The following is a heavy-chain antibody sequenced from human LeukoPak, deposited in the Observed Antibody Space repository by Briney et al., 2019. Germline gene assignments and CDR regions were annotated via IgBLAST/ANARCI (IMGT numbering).Heavy chain of an antibody. D-gene: IGHD4-23*01. CDR1: GFTFSNYY. Sequence: PGGSLRLSCAASGFTFSNYYMSWFRQAPGKGLEWVSYISSSGITINYADSIKGRFTISRDNAKNSLYLQMNSLRAEDTAVYYCARDQRWRFNFDYWGQGILVTVSS. V-gene: IGHV3-11*01. CDR2: ISSSGITI. CDR3: ARDQRWRFNFDY. J-gene: IGHJ4*02.